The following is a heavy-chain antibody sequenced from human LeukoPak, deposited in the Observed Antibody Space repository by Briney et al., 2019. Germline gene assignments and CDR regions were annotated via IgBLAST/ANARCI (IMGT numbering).Heavy chain of an antibody. Sequence: KPGGSLRLSCAASGFTFSSYGMHWVRQAPGKGLEWVAVISYDGSNKYYADSVKGRFTISRDNSKNTLYLQMNSLRAEDTAVYYCAKAKVYYDILTGDYDHWGQGTLVTVSS. CDR1: GFTFSSYG. CDR2: ISYDGSNK. CDR3: AKAKVYYDILTGDYDH. D-gene: IGHD3-9*01. J-gene: IGHJ4*02. V-gene: IGHV3-30*18.